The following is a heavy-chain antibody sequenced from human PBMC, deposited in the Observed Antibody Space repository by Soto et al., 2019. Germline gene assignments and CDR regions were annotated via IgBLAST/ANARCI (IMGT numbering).Heavy chain of an antibody. V-gene: IGHV3-30-3*01. D-gene: IGHD5-18*01. Sequence: GGSLRLSCAASAFTFSSYAMHWVRQPPGKGLEWVAGISYEGTNKYYADSVKGRFTISRDNSENTLYLEMNSLRAEDTAVYYCARGAQLWLKVSWFDPWGQGTLVTVSS. CDR1: AFTFSSYA. CDR2: ISYEGTNK. CDR3: ARGAQLWLKVSWFDP. J-gene: IGHJ5*02.